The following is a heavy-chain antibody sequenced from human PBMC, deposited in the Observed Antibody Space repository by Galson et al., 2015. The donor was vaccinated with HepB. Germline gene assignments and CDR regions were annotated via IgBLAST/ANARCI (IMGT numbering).Heavy chain of an antibody. V-gene: IGHV3-30-3*01. CDR1: GFTFSSYN. Sequence: SLRLSCAASGFTFSSYNMDWVRQAPGKGLEWVAILSFNGTNENYIDSVKGRFTVSRDSSKSTLYLQLNSLRSEDTAIYYCAKDWGMDVWGQGTTVTVSS. CDR3: AKDWGMDV. CDR2: LSFNGTNE. J-gene: IGHJ6*02.